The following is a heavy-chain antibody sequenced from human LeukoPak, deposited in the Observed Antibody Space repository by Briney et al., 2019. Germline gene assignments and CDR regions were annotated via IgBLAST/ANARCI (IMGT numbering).Heavy chain of an antibody. D-gene: IGHD2-2*02. V-gene: IGHV3-13*01. CDR3: ARGRYCSGTNCYTPYYYGMDV. CDR2: IPTGGDT. CDR1: GFTFSSYD. J-gene: IGHJ6*02. Sequence: GGSLRLSCAASGFTFSSYDMHWVRQATGKGLEWVSAIPTGGDTYYPGSVKGRFTISRENAKNSLYLQMNSLGDGDTAVYYCARGRYCSGTNCYTPYYYGMDVWGQGTTVTVSS.